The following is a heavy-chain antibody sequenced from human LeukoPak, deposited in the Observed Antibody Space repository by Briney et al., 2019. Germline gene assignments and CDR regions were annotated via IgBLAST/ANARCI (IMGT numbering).Heavy chain of an antibody. J-gene: IGHJ4*02. CDR3: AADPYYYGSGSYYATFDY. Sequence: SVKVSCKASGFTFTSSATQWVRQARGQRLEWIGWIVVGSGNTNYAQKFQERVTITRDMSTSTAYMELSSLRSEDTAVYYCAADPYYYGSGSYYATFDYWGQGTLVTVSS. V-gene: IGHV1-58*02. D-gene: IGHD3-10*01. CDR2: IVVGSGNT. CDR1: GFTFTSSA.